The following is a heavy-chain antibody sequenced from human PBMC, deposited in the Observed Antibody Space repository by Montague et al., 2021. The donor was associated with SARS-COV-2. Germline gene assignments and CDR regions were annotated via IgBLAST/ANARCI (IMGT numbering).Heavy chain of an antibody. D-gene: IGHD3-22*01. V-gene: IGHV4-59*01. CDR2: IYYSGST. CDR3: ARGPQEYRITMIVVDYWYFDL. J-gene: IGHJ2*01. Sequence: SETLSLTCTVSGGSISSYYWGWIRQPPGKGLEWIGYIYYSGSTNYNPSLKSRVTISVDTSKNQFSLKLSSVTAADTAVDYCARGPQEYRITMIVVDYWYFDLWGRGTLVTVSS. CDR1: GGSISSYY.